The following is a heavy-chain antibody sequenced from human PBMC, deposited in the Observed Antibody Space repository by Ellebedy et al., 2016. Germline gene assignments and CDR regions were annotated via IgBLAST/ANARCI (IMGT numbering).Heavy chain of an antibody. J-gene: IGHJ4*02. V-gene: IGHV3-30*18. Sequence: GESLKISXAASGFTFSSYGMHWVRQAPGKGLEWVAVISYDGSNKYYADSVKGRFTISRDNSKNTLYLQMNSLRAEDTAVYYCAKVLWSGYRGDFDYWGQGTLVTVSS. CDR3: AKVLWSGYRGDFDY. D-gene: IGHD5-12*01. CDR1: GFTFSSYG. CDR2: ISYDGSNK.